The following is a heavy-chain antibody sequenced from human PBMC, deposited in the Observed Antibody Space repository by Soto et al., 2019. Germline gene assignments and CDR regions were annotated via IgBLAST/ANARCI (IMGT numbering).Heavy chain of an antibody. V-gene: IGHV3-9*01. D-gene: IGHD2-2*01. J-gene: IGHJ6*03. Sequence: QPGGSLRLSCAASGFTFDDYAMHWVRQAPGKGLEWVSGISWNSGSIGYADSVKGRFTISRDNAKNSLYLQMNSLRAEDTALHYCAKSAMYRAYYYYYYLDVWGKGTTVTVSS. CDR3: AKSAMYRAYYYYYYLDV. CDR2: ISWNSGSI. CDR1: GFTFDDYA.